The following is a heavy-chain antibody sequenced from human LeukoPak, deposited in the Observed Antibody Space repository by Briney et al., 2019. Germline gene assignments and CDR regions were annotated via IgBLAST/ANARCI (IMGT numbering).Heavy chain of an antibody. CDR3: ATSYRGKYRAFDT. CDR2: VSGSGGST. CDR1: GFTFSSFA. J-gene: IGHJ3*02. Sequence: PGGSLRLSCAASGFTFSSFAMSWVRQAPGKGLEWVSAVSGSGGSTYYADSVKGRFTISRDNAKSTLFLQLNSLRAEDTAVYYCATSYRGKYRAFDTWGQGTMVTVSS. V-gene: IGHV3-23*01. D-gene: IGHD1-26*01.